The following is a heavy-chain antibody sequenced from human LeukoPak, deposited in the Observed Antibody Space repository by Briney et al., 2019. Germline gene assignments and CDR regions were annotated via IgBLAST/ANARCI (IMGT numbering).Heavy chain of an antibody. Sequence: GGSLRLSCAASGFTFSSYSMNWVRQAPGKGLEWVSSISSSSSYIYYADSVKGRFTISGDNAKNSLYLQMNSLRAEDTAVYYCARAGYCSSTSCSNWFDPWGQGTLVTVSS. J-gene: IGHJ5*02. D-gene: IGHD2-2*03. CDR3: ARAGYCSSTSCSNWFDP. CDR1: GFTFSSYS. CDR2: ISSSSSYI. V-gene: IGHV3-21*01.